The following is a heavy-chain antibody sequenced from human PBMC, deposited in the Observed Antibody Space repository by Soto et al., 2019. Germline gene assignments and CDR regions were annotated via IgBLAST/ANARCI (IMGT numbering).Heavy chain of an antibody. Sequence: PGGALKISCKGSGYSFTSYLIAWVRQMPGKGLEGMGIIYPGGSDTRYSPSFHGPATISADKPTTPPYLQWSSLKASDTAMYYCARTPAPGYCSGGSCYRFFWFAPWGQGTLVTVSS. V-gene: IGHV5-51*01. CDR1: GYSFTSYL. CDR2: IYPGGSDT. J-gene: IGHJ5*02. CDR3: ARTPAPGYCSGGSCYRFFWFAP. D-gene: IGHD2-15*01.